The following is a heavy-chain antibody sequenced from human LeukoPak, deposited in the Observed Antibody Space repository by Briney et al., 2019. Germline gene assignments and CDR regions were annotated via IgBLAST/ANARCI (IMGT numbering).Heavy chain of an antibody. CDR1: GFTFSSYS. CDR2: ISSSGSSI. V-gene: IGHV3-48*04. Sequence: GGSLRLSCAASGFTFSSYSMNWVRQAPGQGLEWVSYISSSGSSIYYADSVKGRFTISRDNAKNSLYLQMNSLRAEDTAVYYCARDGAVRSGSTHYYYGMDVWDQGTTVTVSS. D-gene: IGHD1-26*01. J-gene: IGHJ6*02. CDR3: ARDGAVRSGSTHYYYGMDV.